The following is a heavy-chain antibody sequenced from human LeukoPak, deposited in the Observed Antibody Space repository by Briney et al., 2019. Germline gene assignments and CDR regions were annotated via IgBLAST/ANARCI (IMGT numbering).Heavy chain of an antibody. V-gene: IGHV1-69*13. D-gene: IGHD5-18*01. CDR2: IIPIFGSS. Sequence: ASVKVSCKASGGTFNNYAINWVRQAPGQGLEWMGGIIPIFGSSNYAQKFQGRVTITADESTTTAYMELSSLRSEDTAVYYCARVTHTELSTWFDPWGQGTLVTSPQ. J-gene: IGHJ5*02. CDR1: GGTFNNYA. CDR3: ARVTHTELSTWFDP.